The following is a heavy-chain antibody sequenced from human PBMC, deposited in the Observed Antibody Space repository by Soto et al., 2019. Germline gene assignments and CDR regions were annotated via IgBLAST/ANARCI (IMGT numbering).Heavy chain of an antibody. D-gene: IGHD3-3*01. CDR2: SKNKADGGTT. CDR1: GFPFSNAW. Sequence: EVQLVESGGGLVKPGGSLRLSCAASGFPFSNAWMSWVRQAPGKGLEWVGRSKNKADGGTTDYAAPVKGRFSISRDDSKNTLYLQMNSLKTEDTAVYYCTTDRYDFWSGYPLDYWGQGTLVTVSS. J-gene: IGHJ4*02. CDR3: TTDRYDFWSGYPLDY. V-gene: IGHV3-15*01.